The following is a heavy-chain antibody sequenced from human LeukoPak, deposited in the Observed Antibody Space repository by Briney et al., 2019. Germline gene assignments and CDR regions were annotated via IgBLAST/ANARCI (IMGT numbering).Heavy chain of an antibody. D-gene: IGHD3-16*01. CDR2: IYHSGST. CDR3: VRGSTLRHYQY. Sequence: PSETLSLTCAVYGGSFSGSYWSWIRQPPGKGLEWIGEIYHSGSTNYNPSLKSRVTVSVDTSKNQFSLNLSSVTAADTAVYYCVRGSTLRHYQYWGQGTLVTVSS. V-gene: IGHV4-34*01. CDR1: GGSFSGSY. J-gene: IGHJ4*02.